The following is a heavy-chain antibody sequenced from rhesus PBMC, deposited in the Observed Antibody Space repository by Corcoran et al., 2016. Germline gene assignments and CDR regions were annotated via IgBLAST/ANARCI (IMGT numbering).Heavy chain of an antibody. V-gene: IGHV4-122*02. Sequence: QVQLQESGPGLVKPSETLSLTCAVSGGSISSNYNYWSWIRTPPGKGLEGIGYITYNGNTNSHPSLNSRVTISRDTSKNQFSLKLSSVTAADTAVYYCARTTTTFDYWGQGVLVTVSS. CDR1: GGSISSNYNY. D-gene: IGHD1-20*01. CDR3: ARTTTTFDY. CDR2: ITYNGNT. J-gene: IGHJ4*01.